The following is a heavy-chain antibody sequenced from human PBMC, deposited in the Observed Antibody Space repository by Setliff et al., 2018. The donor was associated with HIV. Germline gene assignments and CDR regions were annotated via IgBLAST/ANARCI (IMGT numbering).Heavy chain of an antibody. CDR2: IKQDGSKA. D-gene: IGHD5-18*01. J-gene: IGHJ3*02. V-gene: IGHV3-7*03. CDR3: ARDDSNGNTDAFDI. CDR1: EFRFSNYW. Sequence: GGSLRLSCVASEFRFSNYWMAWVRQAPGKGLEWVADIKQDGSKAYYMDAVKGRFTISRDNPKNSLYLKMTSLRAEDTAVYYCARDDSNGNTDAFDIWGQGTTVTVSS.